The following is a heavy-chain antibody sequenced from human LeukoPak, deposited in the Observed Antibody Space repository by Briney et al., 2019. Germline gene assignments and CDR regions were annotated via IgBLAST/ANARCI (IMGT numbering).Heavy chain of an antibody. CDR2: ISGSGGST. CDR3: AKWLSPTSVLGRRGSWFDY. J-gene: IGHJ4*02. CDR1: GFTFSSYA. Sequence: PGGSLRLSCAASGFTFSSYAMSWVRQAPGKGLEWVSAISGSGGSTYYADSVKGRFTISRDNSKNTLYLQMNSLRAEDTAVYYCAKWLSPTSVLGRRGSWFDYWGQGTLVTVSS. D-gene: IGHD2-8*02. V-gene: IGHV3-23*01.